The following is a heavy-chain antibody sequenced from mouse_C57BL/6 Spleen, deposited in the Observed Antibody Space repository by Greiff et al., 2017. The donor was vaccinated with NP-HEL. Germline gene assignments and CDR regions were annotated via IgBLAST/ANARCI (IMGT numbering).Heavy chain of an antibody. Sequence: VQLVESGPGLVQPSQSLSITCTVSGFSLTSYGVHWVRQSPGKGLEWLGVIWSGGSTDYNAAFISRLSISKDNSKSQVFCKMNSLQADDTAIYYCARNRPVYYGNYEGLMDYWGQGTSVTVSS. J-gene: IGHJ4*01. D-gene: IGHD2-1*01. CDR3: ARNRPVYYGNYEGLMDY. CDR1: GFSLTSYG. V-gene: IGHV2-2*01. CDR2: IWSGGST.